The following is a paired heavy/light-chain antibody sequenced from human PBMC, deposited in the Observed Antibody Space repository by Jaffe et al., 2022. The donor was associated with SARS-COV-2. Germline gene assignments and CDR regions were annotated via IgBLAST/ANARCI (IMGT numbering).Heavy chain of an antibody. J-gene: IGHJ4*02. V-gene: IGHV4-59*01. CDR2: ISYSGST. D-gene: IGHD3-22*01. CDR3: ARDYYDDSGSFLYFDY. CDR1: GGSISRYY. Sequence: QVQLQESGPGLVKPSETLSLTCTVSGGSISRYYWSWIRQPPGKGLEWIGYISYSGSTNYNPSLKSRVTISVDTSKNQFSLNLSSVTAADTAVYYCARDYYDDSGSFLYFDYWGQGTLVTVSS.
Light chain of an antibody. CDR3: QQANSFPRT. V-gene: IGKV1-12*01. CDR1: QGINSW. CDR2: AAS. Sequence: IQMTQSPSSVSASVGDRVTITCRASQGINSWLAWYQQKPGKAPKVLIYAASSLQSGVPSRFSGSGSGTDFTLTISSLQPEDFATYYCQQANSFPRTFGQGTKLQIK. J-gene: IGKJ2*01.